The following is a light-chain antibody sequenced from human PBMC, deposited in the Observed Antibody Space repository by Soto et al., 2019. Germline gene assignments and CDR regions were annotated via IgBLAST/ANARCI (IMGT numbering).Light chain of an antibody. J-gene: IGKJ4*01. V-gene: IGKV3-15*01. CDR3: QQYASWPT. CDR2: GAS. Sequence: EIVMTQSPATLSVSPGERATLSCRASQSISRLLAWYQQRPGQAPRLLIYGASTRATGIPARFSGSGSGTEFTLTISSLQSEDFAVYYCQQYASWPTFGGGTKVEIK. CDR1: QSISRL.